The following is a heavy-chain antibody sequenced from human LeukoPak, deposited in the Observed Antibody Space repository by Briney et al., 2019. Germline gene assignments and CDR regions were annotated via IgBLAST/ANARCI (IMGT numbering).Heavy chain of an antibody. CDR3: ARWYCTSTSCYYDY. D-gene: IGHD2-2*01. V-gene: IGHV3-53*01. CDR1: GFTFSDYY. J-gene: IGHJ4*02. CDR2: IYNIGTT. Sequence: GGSLRLSCAASGFTFSDYYMSWVRQAPGKGLEWVSIIYNIGTTYYTDSVKGRFAISRDNSKNTLYLQMNSLRAEDTAVYYCARWYCTSTSCYYDYWGQGTLVTVSS.